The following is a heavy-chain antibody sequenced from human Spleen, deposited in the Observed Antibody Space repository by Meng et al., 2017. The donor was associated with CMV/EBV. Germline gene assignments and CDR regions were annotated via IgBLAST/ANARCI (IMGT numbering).Heavy chain of an antibody. V-gene: IGHV1-2*02. CDR1: GYPCTGYY. Sequence: SCKASGYPCTGYYMHWVRQAPGQGLEWMGWINPNSGGTNYAQKFQGRVTMTRDTSISTAYMELSRLRSDDTAVYYCASSSGYHPFDYWGQGTLVTVSS. D-gene: IGHD3-22*01. CDR3: ASSSGYHPFDY. CDR2: INPNSGGT. J-gene: IGHJ4*02.